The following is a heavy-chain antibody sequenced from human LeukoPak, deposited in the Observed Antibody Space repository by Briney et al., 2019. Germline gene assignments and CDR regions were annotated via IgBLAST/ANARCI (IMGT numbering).Heavy chain of an antibody. CDR2: IYPTGTP. V-gene: IGHV4-61*02. CDR1: GGSMTSAMYH. Sequence: SETLSLTCTVSGGSMTSAMYHWTWIRQSAGRGLEWLGRIYPTGTPNYNPSLKNRITIAIDTSKNQFSLTLTSVTAADTAVYYCARGLQEMATFKGFNYWGPGTRVSVSS. CDR3: ARGLQEMATFKGFNY. J-gene: IGHJ4*02. D-gene: IGHD5-24*01.